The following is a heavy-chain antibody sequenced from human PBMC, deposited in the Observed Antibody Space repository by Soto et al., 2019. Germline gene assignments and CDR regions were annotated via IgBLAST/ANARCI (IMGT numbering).Heavy chain of an antibody. CDR1: GYSFISYW. CDR3: ARIIGYCRNNDCSWTFDI. CDR2: FYPGDSTS. J-gene: IGHJ3*02. Sequence: PGESLKISCKTSGYSFISYWVAWVRQLPGKGLEWMGTFYPGDSTSTYSPSFQGQVTISVAKSISTAYLQLSSLKASDTAMYYCARIIGYCRNNDCSWTFDIWGQGTMVTVSS. D-gene: IGHD2-15*01. V-gene: IGHV5-51*01.